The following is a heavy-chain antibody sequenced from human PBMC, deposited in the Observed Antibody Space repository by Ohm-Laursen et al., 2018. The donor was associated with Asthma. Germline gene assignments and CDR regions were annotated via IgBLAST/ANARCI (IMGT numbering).Heavy chain of an antibody. J-gene: IGHJ3*02. CDR3: ARIRYYYDSSGYANDAFDI. D-gene: IGHD3-22*01. CDR2: IDWDDDK. V-gene: IGHV2-70*01. Sequence: TQTLTPTCTFSGFSLSTSGMCVSWIRQPPGKALEWLALIDWDDDKYYSTSLKTRLTISKDTSKNQVVLTMTNMDPVDTATYYCARIRYYYDSSGYANDAFDIWGQGTMVTVSS. CDR1: GFSLSTSGMC.